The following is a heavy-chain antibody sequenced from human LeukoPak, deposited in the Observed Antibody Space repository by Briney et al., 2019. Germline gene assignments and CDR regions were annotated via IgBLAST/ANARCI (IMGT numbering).Heavy chain of an antibody. CDR3: ASDPLLLRLGELPP. V-gene: IGHV4-34*01. Sequence: SETLSLTCAVYGGSFSGYYWSWIRQPPGKGLEWIGEINHSGSTNYNPSLKSRVTISVDTPKNQFSLKLSSVTAADTAVYYCASDPLLLRLGELPPWGQGTLVTVSS. CDR2: INHSGST. J-gene: IGHJ5*02. D-gene: IGHD3-16*01. CDR1: GGSFSGYY.